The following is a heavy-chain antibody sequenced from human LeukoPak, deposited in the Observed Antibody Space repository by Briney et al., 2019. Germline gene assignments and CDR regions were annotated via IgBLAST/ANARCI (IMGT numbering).Heavy chain of an antibody. CDR2: VSGSGGST. Sequence: GGSLRLSCAASGFTFSSYAMSWVRQAPGKGLEWVSAVSGSGGSTYYADSVKGRFTISRDNSKNTLYLQMNSLRAEDTAVYYCAKSLSGWPAEYFQHWGQGTLVIVSS. V-gene: IGHV3-23*01. CDR3: AKSLSGWPAEYFQH. CDR1: GFTFSSYA. J-gene: IGHJ1*01. D-gene: IGHD6-19*01.